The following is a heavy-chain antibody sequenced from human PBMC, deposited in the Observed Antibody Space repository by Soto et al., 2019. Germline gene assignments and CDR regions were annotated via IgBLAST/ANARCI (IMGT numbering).Heavy chain of an antibody. V-gene: IGHV1-2*04. J-gene: IGHJ4*02. CDR2: INPNSRGT. CDR1: GYTFTGHS. CDR3: AREGRTCSGGSCYLGRNYYFDY. D-gene: IGHD2-15*01. Sequence: QVQQVQSGAEVKKPGASVQVSCKASGYTFTGHSMHWVRRAPGQGLEWMGWINPNSRGTNYAQKLQGWVTMTRDTSIRRAYMELSRGRSDDTDVYYCAREGRTCSGGSCYLGRNYYFDYCGQGTLVTVS.